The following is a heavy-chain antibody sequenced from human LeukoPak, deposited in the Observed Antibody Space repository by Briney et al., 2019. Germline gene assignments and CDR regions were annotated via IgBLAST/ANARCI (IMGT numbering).Heavy chain of an antibody. CDR3: ARLFGSSTVADY. CDR2: IYYSGST. V-gene: IGHV4-59*08. Sequence: SETLSLTCTVSGGSINSYYWSWIRQPPGRGLEWIGYIYYSGSTTYNPSLKSRVTILVDTSKNQFSLKLSFVTAADTAVYYCARLFGSSTVADYWGQGTLVTVSS. D-gene: IGHD1-14*01. CDR1: GGSINSYY. J-gene: IGHJ4*02.